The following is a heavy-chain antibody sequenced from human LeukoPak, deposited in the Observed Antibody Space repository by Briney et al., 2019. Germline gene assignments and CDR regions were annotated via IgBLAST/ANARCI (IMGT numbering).Heavy chain of an antibody. CDR2: IYYSGST. CDR1: GGSISSSSYY. V-gene: IGHV4-39*01. J-gene: IGHJ4*02. Sequence: SETLSLTCNVSGGSISSSSYYWGWIRQPPGKGLEWIGSIYYSGSTYYNPSLKSRVTISVDTSKNQFSLKVSSVTAADTAVYYCARSMGISPYYFDYWGQGTLVTVSS. CDR3: ARSMGISPYYFDY. D-gene: IGHD6-13*01.